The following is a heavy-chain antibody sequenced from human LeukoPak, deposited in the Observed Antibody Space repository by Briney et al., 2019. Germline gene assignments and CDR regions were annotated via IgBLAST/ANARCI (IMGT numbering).Heavy chain of an antibody. CDR3: ARVLDLSKRGLDAFDI. CDR1: GGSISSGGYS. CDR2: TYHSGST. V-gene: IGHV4-30-2*01. J-gene: IGHJ3*02. D-gene: IGHD3-16*01. Sequence: SQTLSLTCDVSGGSISSGGYSWSWIGQPPGKGLEWIGYTYHSGSTYYNPSLKSRGTISVDTSKNQFSLKLSSVTAADTAVYYCARVLDLSKRGLDAFDIWGQGTMVTVSS.